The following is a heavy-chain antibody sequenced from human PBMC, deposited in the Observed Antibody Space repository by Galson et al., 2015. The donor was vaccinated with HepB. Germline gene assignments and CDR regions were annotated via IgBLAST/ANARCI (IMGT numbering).Heavy chain of an antibody. CDR2: IKEDGSEK. V-gene: IGHV3-7*03. CDR3: ARWGFGEFIYHYYGVDV. J-gene: IGHJ6*02. Sequence: SLRLSCAASGFTFSNYWMSWVRQAPGKGLEWVANIKEDGSEKYYVDSVKGRFTISRDNAKNSLYLQMNSLRAEDTAVYYCARWGFGEFIYHYYGVDVWGHGTTVTVSS. D-gene: IGHD3-10*01. CDR1: GFTFSNYW.